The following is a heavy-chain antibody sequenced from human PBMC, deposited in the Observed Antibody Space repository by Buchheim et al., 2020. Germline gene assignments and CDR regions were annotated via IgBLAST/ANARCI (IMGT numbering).Heavy chain of an antibody. Sequence: QMQLQESGPGLVKPSETLSLKCTISGGSITQYYWSWIRQSPGKGLEWIGYVYYRGNSDYNPSLKSRVTISIDTSKKEFSLQLTSLTASDTAVYFCAGGFGGKYDSWGQGTL. CDR3: AGGFGGKYDS. V-gene: IGHV4-59*08. CDR1: GGSITQYY. J-gene: IGHJ5*02. D-gene: IGHD3-3*01. CDR2: VYYRGNS.